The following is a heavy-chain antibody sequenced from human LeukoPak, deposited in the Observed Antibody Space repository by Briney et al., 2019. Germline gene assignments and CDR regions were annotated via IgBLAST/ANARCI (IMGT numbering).Heavy chain of an antibody. CDR2: ISYDGSNK. Sequence: PGGSLRLSCAASGFIFSSYAMHWVRQAPGKGLEWVAVISYDGSNKYYADSVKGRFTISRDNSKNTLYLQTNSLRSEDTAVYYCSRGQFRLGQYDSSAFDYWGQGTLVTVSS. D-gene: IGHD3-22*01. J-gene: IGHJ4*02. CDR3: SRGQFRLGQYDSSAFDY. CDR1: GFIFSSYA. V-gene: IGHV3-30*04.